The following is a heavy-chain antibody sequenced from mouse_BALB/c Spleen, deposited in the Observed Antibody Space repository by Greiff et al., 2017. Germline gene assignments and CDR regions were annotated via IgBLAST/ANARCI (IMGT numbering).Heavy chain of an antibody. Sequence: EVKLMESGGGLVKPGGSLKLSCAASGFTFSSYSMSWVRQTPGRRLEWVASISSGGSTSYPDSVKGRFTISRDNARNILYLQMSSLRSEDTAMYYCARPPGNYVWYCDVWGAGTTVTVSS. CDR1: GFTFSSYS. V-gene: IGHV5-6-5*01. CDR3: ARPPGNYVWYCDV. D-gene: IGHD2-1*01. CDR2: ISSGGST. J-gene: IGHJ1*01.